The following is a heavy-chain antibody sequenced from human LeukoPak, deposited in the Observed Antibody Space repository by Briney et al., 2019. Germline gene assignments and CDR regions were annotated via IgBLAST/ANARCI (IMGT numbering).Heavy chain of an antibody. V-gene: IGHV3-9*01. D-gene: IGHD3-3*01. CDR3: AKVGYNYDFWSGPLDY. CDR2: ISWNSGSI. J-gene: IGHJ4*02. CDR1: GFTFDDYA. Sequence: GGSLRLSCAAPGFTFDDYAMHWVRQAPGKGLEWVSGISWNSGSIGYADSVKGRFTISRDNAKNSLYLQMNSLRAEDTALYYCAKVGYNYDFWSGPLDYWGQGTLVTVSS.